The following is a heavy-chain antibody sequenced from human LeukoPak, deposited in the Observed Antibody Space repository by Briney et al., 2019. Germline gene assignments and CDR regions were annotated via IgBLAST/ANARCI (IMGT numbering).Heavy chain of an antibody. CDR2: MSAYNGNT. CDR3: ARDKSMAYFDY. J-gene: IGHJ4*02. V-gene: IGHV1-18*01. Sequence: AASVKVSCKASGYTFTSYGISWIRQAPGQGLEWMGWMSAYNGNTNYAQKLQGRVTMTTDTSTSTAYMELRSLRSEDTAVYYCARDKSMAYFDYWGQGTLVTVSS. D-gene: IGHD5-24*01. CDR1: GYTFTSYG.